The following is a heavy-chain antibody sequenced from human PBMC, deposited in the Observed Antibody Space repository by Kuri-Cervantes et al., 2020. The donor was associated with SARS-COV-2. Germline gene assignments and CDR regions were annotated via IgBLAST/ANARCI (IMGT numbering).Heavy chain of an antibody. V-gene: IGHV3-23*01. D-gene: IGHD2-2*01. CDR3: AKGDYCSSTSCYSYYYYYGMDV. J-gene: IGHJ6*02. CDR1: GFTFTSFA. CDR2: ITHTGATT. Sequence: GESLKISCAASGFTFTSFAMNWVRQAPGKGLEWVSTITHTGATTYYADSVKGRFTISRDNSKNTLYLQMNSLRAEDTAVYYCAKGDYCSSTSCYSYYYYYGMDVWGQGTTVTVSS.